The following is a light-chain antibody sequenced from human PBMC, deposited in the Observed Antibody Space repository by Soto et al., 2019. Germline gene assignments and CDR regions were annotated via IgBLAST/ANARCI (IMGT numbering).Light chain of an antibody. J-gene: IGKJ4*01. CDR2: AAS. CDR1: QGISSY. V-gene: IGKV1-9*01. Sequence: DIQLTQSPSFLSASVGDRVTITCRASQGISSYLAWYQQKPGKAPKLLIYAASTLQSGVPSRFSGSGSGTEFNLTISSLQPEDFATYYCQQLNSYPRVTFGGGTKVEIK. CDR3: QQLNSYPRVT.